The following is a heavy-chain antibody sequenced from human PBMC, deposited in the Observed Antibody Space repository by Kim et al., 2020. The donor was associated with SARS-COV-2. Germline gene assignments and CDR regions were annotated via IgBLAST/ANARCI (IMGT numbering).Heavy chain of an antibody. D-gene: IGHD1-26*01. Sequence: RGSLRLSCAASGFTFSGYAMTWVRQAPGKGLEWVSGISGYGDSTYYADSVKGRFSISRDDSRNMLYLQLNSLRVEDTAIYYCAKEGAPVYFDYWGQGTLVTVS. V-gene: IGHV3-23*01. CDR2: ISGYGDST. CDR3: AKEGAPVYFDY. CDR1: GFTFSGYA. J-gene: IGHJ4*02.